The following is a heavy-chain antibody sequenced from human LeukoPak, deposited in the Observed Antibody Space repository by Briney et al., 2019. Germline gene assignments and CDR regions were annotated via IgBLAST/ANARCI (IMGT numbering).Heavy chain of an antibody. CDR3: ARFEVNYEDNRSFYYFDY. V-gene: IGHV5-51*01. CDR1: GYAFASYW. D-gene: IGHD3-3*01. J-gene: IGHJ4*02. Sequence: GESLQISCRVSGYAFASYWIGWVRQVPGKGLEWMGIIYPADSETKSSPSFQGQVTFSADTSINTAYLQWTSLKASDTAMYYCARFEVNYEDNRSFYYFDYWGQGTLVTVSS. CDR2: IYPADSET.